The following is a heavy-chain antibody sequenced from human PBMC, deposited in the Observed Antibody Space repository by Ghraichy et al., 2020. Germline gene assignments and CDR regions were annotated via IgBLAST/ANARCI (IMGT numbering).Heavy chain of an antibody. Sequence: GESLNISCAASGFTFSSYSMNWVRQAPGKGLEWVSYISSSSSTIYYADSVKGRFTISRDNAKNSLYLQMNSLRDEDTAVYYCAREMTTVTTGSYYYYYYGMDVWGQGTTVTVSS. D-gene: IGHD4-11*01. CDR1: GFTFSSYS. J-gene: IGHJ6*02. CDR2: ISSSSSTI. V-gene: IGHV3-48*02. CDR3: AREMTTVTTGSYYYYYYGMDV.